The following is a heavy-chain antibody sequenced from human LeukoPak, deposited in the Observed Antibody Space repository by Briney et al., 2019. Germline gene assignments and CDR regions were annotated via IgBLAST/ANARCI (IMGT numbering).Heavy chain of an antibody. V-gene: IGHV3-23*01. J-gene: IGHJ5*02. Sequence: GGSLRLSCAASGFTFSSYAMSWVRQAPGKGLEWVSAISGSGGSTYYADPVKSRFTISRDNSKNTLYLQMNSLRAEDTAVYYCAKDPTYYYDSSVDRWFDPWGQGTLVTVSS. CDR1: GFTFSSYA. D-gene: IGHD3-22*01. CDR3: AKDPTYYYDSSVDRWFDP. CDR2: ISGSGGST.